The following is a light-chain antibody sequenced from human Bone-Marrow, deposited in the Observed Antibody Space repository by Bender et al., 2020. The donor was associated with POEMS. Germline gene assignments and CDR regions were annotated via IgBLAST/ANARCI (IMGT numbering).Light chain of an antibody. CDR2: EVT. CDR1: SSDVGGYNY. CDR3: SSYTTFNTVI. V-gene: IGLV2-14*01. J-gene: IGLJ2*01. Sequence: QSALTQPASVSGSPGQSITISCTGTSSDVGGYNYVSWYQQHPGKAPKLLIYEVTERPSGVPDRFSGSKSGNTASLTVSGLQAEDEADYYCSSYTTFNTVIFGGGTKLTVL.